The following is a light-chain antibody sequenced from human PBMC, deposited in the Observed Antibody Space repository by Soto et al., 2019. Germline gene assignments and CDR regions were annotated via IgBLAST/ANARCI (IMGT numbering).Light chain of an antibody. CDR1: ESLLHSDGKTY. J-gene: IGKJ1*01. Sequence: DIVMAQTPLSLSVTPGQPASISCKSSESLLHSDGKTYVYWFLQRPGQPPQLLIHQVSNRFSGVPDRVSGSGSGTEFTLQISRVEAEDVGVYYCMQSLQRPPTFGQGTKVEIK. CDR2: QVS. CDR3: MQSLQRPPT. V-gene: IGKV2D-29*01.